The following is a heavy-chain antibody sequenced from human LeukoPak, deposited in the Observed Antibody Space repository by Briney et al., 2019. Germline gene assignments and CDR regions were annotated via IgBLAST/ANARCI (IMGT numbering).Heavy chain of an antibody. CDR1: GFTFSSYS. CDR3: ARAYYYDSSGYPPLDAFDI. CDR2: ISSSSSYI. D-gene: IGHD3-22*01. J-gene: IGHJ3*02. Sequence: GGSLRLSCAASGFTFSSYSMNWVRQAPGKGLEWVSSISSSSSYIYYADSVKGRFTISRDNAKNSQYLQMNSLRAEDTAVYYCARAYYYDSSGYPPLDAFDIWGQGTMVTVSS. V-gene: IGHV3-21*01.